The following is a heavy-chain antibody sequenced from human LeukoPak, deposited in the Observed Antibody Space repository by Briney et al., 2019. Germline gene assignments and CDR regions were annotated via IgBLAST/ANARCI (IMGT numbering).Heavy chain of an antibody. J-gene: IGHJ5*02. CDR2: INPTGGST. D-gene: IGHD1-26*01. CDR1: GYTFTSYY. Sequence: RASVKVSCKASGYTFTSYYMHWVRQAPGQGLEWMGLINPTGGSTGYAQKFQGRVTMTRDMSTSTDYTELSSLRSEDTAIYYCARDNSVGDNAWWFDPWGQGTLVTVSS. CDR3: ARDNSVGDNAWWFDP. V-gene: IGHV1-46*01.